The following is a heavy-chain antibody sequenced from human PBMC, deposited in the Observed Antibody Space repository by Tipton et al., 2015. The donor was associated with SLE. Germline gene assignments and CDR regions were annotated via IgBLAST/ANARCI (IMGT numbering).Heavy chain of an antibody. J-gene: IGHJ4*02. CDR3: ARGWFGELPFDY. Sequence: SLRLSCAASGFTFSTYSMNWVRQAPGKGLEWVSSISSSSSYIYYADSVKGRFTISRDNSKNTLYLQMNSLRAEDTAVYYCARGWFGELPFDYWGQGTLVTVSS. CDR1: GFTFSTYS. D-gene: IGHD3-10*01. V-gene: IGHV3-21*04. CDR2: ISSSSSYI.